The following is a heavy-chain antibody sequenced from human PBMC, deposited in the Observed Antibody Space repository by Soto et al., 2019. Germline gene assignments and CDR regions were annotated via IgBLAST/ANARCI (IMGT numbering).Heavy chain of an antibody. V-gene: IGHV3-23*01. J-gene: IGHJ4*02. D-gene: IGHD6-13*01. CDR2: IGGSGGYK. CDR1: GFFFSSYA. Sequence: EVQLLESGGGLVQPGGSLRLSCAASGFFFSSYAMSWVRQAPGKGLEWVSGIGGSGGYKSYADSVKGRFTISRDNSKNTLYLQMESLRAEDTAVYYCAKDAAMVSSTFNYFDYWGQGTLVAVSS. CDR3: AKDAAMVSSTFNYFDY.